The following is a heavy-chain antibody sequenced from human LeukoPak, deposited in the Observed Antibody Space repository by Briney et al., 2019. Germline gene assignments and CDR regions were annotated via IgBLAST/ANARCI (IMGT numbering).Heavy chain of an antibody. Sequence: ASVKVSCKASGYTFTSYGISWVRQAPGQGLEWMGWISAYNGNTNYAQKLQGRVTMTTDTSTSTAYMELRSLRSDDTAVYYCARVMQDYDFWSGYYPSDYWGQGTLVTVSS. J-gene: IGHJ4*02. CDR3: ARVMQDYDFWSGYYPSDY. CDR2: ISAYNGNT. V-gene: IGHV1-18*01. CDR1: GYTFTSYG. D-gene: IGHD3-3*01.